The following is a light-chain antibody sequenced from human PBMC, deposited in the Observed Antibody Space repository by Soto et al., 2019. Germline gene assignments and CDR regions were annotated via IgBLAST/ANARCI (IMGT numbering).Light chain of an antibody. CDR3: MQALQTRT. CDR1: QSLLHSNGYNY. J-gene: IGKJ1*01. V-gene: IGKV2-28*01. Sequence: DIVMTQSPLSLPVTPGEPASISCRSSQSLLHSNGYNYLDWYLQKPGQSPQLLIYLGFNRASVVPDRFSGSGSGIDFTLKISRVEAEDVGVYYCMQALQTRTFGQGTKVDIK. CDR2: LGF.